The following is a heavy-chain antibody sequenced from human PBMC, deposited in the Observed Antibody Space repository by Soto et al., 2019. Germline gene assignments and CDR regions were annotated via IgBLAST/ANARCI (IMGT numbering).Heavy chain of an antibody. D-gene: IGHD3-10*01. CDR1: GASIQYGGFF. CDR3: ARGLFSGTSYSGGWYFFDY. CDR2: IHNSGSP. J-gene: IGHJ4*02. Sequence: SETLSLTCSVSGASIQYGGFFWSWIRQSPGKGLEWIGHIHNSGSPYNNPSLRSRVSISADTSMNDFFLDLTSVTAADTAVSYCARGLFSGTSYSGGWYFFDYWGQGTLVTVSS. V-gene: IGHV4-31*03.